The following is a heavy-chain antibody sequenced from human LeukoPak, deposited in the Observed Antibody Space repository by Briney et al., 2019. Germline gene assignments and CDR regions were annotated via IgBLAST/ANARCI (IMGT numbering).Heavy chain of an antibody. J-gene: IGHJ5*02. D-gene: IGHD2-15*01. Sequence: SETLSLTCAVYGGSFSGYYWSWIRQPPGKGLEWIGEINHSGSTNYNPSLKSRVTISVGTSKNQFSLKLSSVTAADTAVYYCARVYCSGGSCYRHHNWFDPWGQGTLVTVSS. CDR3: ARVYCSGGSCYRHHNWFDP. CDR2: INHSGST. CDR1: GGSFSGYY. V-gene: IGHV4-34*01.